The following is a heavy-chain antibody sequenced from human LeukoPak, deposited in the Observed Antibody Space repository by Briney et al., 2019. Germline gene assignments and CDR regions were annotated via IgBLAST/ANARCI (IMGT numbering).Heavy chain of an antibody. CDR1: GGTFSSYA. CDR3: ARAIMLLPWSGYYVVAFDI. V-gene: IGHV1-69*01. CDR2: IIPIFGTA. D-gene: IGHD3-3*01. Sequence: GASVKVSCKASGGTFSSYAISWVRQAPGQGLEWMGGIIPIFGTANYAQKFQGRVTITADESTSTAYMELSSLRSEDTAVYYCARAIMLLPWSGYYVVAFDIWGQGTMVTVSS. J-gene: IGHJ3*02.